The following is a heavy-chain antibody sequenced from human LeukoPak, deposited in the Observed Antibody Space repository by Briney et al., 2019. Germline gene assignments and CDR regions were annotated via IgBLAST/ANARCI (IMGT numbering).Heavy chain of an antibody. CDR3: ARVSATGGTRLFDY. CDR1: GGSLTNYY. V-gene: IGHV4-59*01. J-gene: IGHJ4*02. D-gene: IGHD2-15*01. Sequence: PSETLSLTCTVSGGSLTNYYWNWIRQPPGKGLEWIGFIYSSVTNNYNPSLKSRLTIPLDTSKNQFSLKLTSMTAVDTAVYYCARVSATGGTRLFDYWGQGTLVTVSS. CDR2: IYSSVTN.